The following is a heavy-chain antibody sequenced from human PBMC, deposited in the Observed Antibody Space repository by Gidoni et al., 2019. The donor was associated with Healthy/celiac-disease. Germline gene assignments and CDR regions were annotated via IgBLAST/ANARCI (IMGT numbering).Heavy chain of an antibody. Sequence: QVQLQESGPGLVKPSQTLSLTCTVSGGSISSGDYYWSWIRQPPGKGLEWIGYIYYSGSTYYNPSLKSRVTISVDTSKNQFSLKLSSVTAADTAVYYCARVVGVVVPAALYYYYYGMDVWGQGTTVTVSS. CDR3: ARVVGVVVPAALYYYYYGMDV. V-gene: IGHV4-30-4*01. CDR2: IYYSGST. J-gene: IGHJ6*02. CDR1: GGSISSGDYY. D-gene: IGHD2-2*01.